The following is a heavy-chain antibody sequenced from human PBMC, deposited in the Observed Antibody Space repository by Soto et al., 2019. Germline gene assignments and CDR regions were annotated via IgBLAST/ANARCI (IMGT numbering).Heavy chain of an antibody. V-gene: IGHV3-23*01. CDR1: GFTFSSYA. Sequence: PVGSLRLSCAASGFTFSSYAMSWVRQAPGKGLEWVSAISGSGGSTYYADSVKGRFTISRDNSKNTLYLQMNSLRAEDTAVYYCAKDGGGATDPDAFDIWGQGTMVTVSS. D-gene: IGHD1-26*01. CDR2: ISGSGGST. CDR3: AKDGGGATDPDAFDI. J-gene: IGHJ3*02.